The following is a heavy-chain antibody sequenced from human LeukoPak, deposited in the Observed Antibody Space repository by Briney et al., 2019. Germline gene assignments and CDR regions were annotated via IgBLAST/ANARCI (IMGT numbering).Heavy chain of an antibody. CDR1: GFTFNTYW. CDR3: ARLYSGSYSRSFDY. J-gene: IGHJ4*02. Sequence: GGSLRLSCVASGFTFNTYWMTWVRQAPGEGLEWVANIKQDGSEKYYVDSVKGRFTISRDNAKSSLYLQMNSLRAEDTAVYYCARLYSGSYSRSFDYWGQGTLVTVSS. D-gene: IGHD1-26*01. CDR2: IKQDGSEK. V-gene: IGHV3-7*01.